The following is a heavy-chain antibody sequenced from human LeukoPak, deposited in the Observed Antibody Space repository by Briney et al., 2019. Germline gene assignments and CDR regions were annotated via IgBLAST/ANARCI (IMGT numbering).Heavy chain of an antibody. V-gene: IGHV3-33*01. CDR1: GFTFSSYG. CDR3: ARDPYGSGCTSFDI. D-gene: IGHD3-10*01. CDR2: IWYDGSNK. Sequence: GGSLRLSCAASGFTFSSYGMHWVRQAPGKGLEWVAVIWYDGSNKYYADSVKGRFIISRDNSKNTLYLQVNSLRAEDTAVYYCARDPYGSGCTSFDIWGQGTMVTVSS. J-gene: IGHJ3*02.